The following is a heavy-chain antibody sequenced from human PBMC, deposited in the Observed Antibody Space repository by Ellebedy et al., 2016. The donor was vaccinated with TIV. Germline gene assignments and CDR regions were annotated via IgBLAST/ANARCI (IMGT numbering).Heavy chain of an antibody. D-gene: IGHD6-19*01. Sequence: SETLSLXXAVYGGSFSGYYWSWIRQPPGKGLEWIGEINHSGSTNYNPSLKSRVTISVDRSKNQFSLKLSSVTAADTAVYYCAREGIGSGWPDYGMDVWGQGTTVTVSS. CDR3: AREGIGSGWPDYGMDV. V-gene: IGHV4-34*01. CDR2: INHSGST. CDR1: GGSFSGYY. J-gene: IGHJ6*02.